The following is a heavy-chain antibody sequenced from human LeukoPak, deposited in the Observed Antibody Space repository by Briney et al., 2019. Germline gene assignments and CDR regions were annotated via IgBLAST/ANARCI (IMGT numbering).Heavy chain of an antibody. D-gene: IGHD6-13*01. CDR2: INPNNGGA. CDR1: GYTFTGYY. CDR3: ARGYSSSWSEGAFDI. Sequence: ASVKVSCKASGYTFTGYYLHWVRQAPGQGLEWVGWINPNNGGATSAQKFQGRVTMTRDTSISTVYMELSRLRSDDTAVYYCARGYSSSWSEGAFDIWGQGTMVTVSS. V-gene: IGHV1-2*02. J-gene: IGHJ3*02.